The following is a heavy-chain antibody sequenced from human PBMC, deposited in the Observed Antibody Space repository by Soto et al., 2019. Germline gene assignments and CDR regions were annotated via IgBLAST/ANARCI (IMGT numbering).Heavy chain of an antibody. J-gene: IGHJ6*01. Sequence: AASVKVSCKASGYTFTSYGISWVRQAPGEGLEWMGWISASNGNRNNAQKLQGRVTMTTETPTSTAYMERRRLRSDDTAVYYCARDRPYGELRGYHYYYYGMEVSAQGSSVTVSS. CDR3: ARDRPYGELRGYHYYYYGMEV. D-gene: IGHD4-17*01. V-gene: IGHV1-18*04. CDR1: GYTFTSYG. CDR2: ISASNGNR.